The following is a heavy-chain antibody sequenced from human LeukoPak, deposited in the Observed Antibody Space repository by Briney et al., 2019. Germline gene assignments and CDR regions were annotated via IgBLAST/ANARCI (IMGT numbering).Heavy chain of an antibody. Sequence: GGSLRLSCAASGFTFSSYWMHWVRQAPGKGLVWVSRINSDGSSTSYADSVKGRFTISRDNAKNTLYLQMNSLRAEDTAVYYCAKDSRWGVVVPAATLNWGQGTLVTVSS. V-gene: IGHV3-74*01. D-gene: IGHD2-2*01. CDR3: AKDSRWGVVVPAATLN. J-gene: IGHJ4*02. CDR1: GFTFSSYW. CDR2: INSDGSST.